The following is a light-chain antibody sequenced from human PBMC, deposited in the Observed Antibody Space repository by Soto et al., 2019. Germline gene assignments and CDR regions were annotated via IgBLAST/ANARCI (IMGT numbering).Light chain of an antibody. CDR2: AAS. Sequence: ANPMTQSPSSLSASVGDRVTITCRASQGIRNDLGWYQQKPGKAPKLLIYAASSLQSGVPSRFSGSGSGTDFTLTISSLQPEDFATYYCLQDYNYPWTFGQGTKVEIK. J-gene: IGKJ1*01. CDR3: LQDYNYPWT. V-gene: IGKV1-6*01. CDR1: QGIRND.